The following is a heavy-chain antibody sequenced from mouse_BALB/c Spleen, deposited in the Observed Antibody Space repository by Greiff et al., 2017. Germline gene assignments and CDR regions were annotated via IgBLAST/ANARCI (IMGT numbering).Heavy chain of an antibody. CDR1: GFSLTSYG. CDR3: ARDGSPLVAY. Sequence: VKLQESGPGLVAPSQSLSITCTVSGFSLTSYGVHWVRQPPGKGLEWLGVIWAGGSTNYNSALMSRLSISKDNSKSQVFLKMNSLQTDDTAMYYCARDGSPLVAYWGQGTLVTVSA. V-gene: IGHV2-9*02. D-gene: IGHD1-3*01. CDR2: IWAGGST. J-gene: IGHJ3*01.